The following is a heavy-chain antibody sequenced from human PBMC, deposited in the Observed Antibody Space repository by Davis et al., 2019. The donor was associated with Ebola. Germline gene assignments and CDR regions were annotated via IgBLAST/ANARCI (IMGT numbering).Heavy chain of an antibody. CDR1: GFTFSTYW. Sequence: GGSLRLSCVASGFTFSTYWMTWVRQASGKGLEWVGRIRSKANSYATAYAASVKGRFTISRDDSKNTAYLQMNSLKTEDTAVYYCTSNAAVAGDYFDYWGQGTLVTVSS. CDR2: IRSKANSYAT. D-gene: IGHD6-19*01. V-gene: IGHV3-73*01. CDR3: TSNAAVAGDYFDY. J-gene: IGHJ4*02.